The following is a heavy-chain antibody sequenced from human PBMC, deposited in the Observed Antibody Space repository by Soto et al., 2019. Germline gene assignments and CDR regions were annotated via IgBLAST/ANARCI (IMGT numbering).Heavy chain of an antibody. V-gene: IGHV4-61*01. CDR3: ARADRLYCSVSTCYIFDY. D-gene: IGHD2-2*02. Sequence: PSETLSLTCIVSGGSVSSNSYYWSWIRQPPGQGLEWIGYTDFSGSTKYNPSLENRVTISVDTSKNQFSLKVSSVTAADTAVYYCARADRLYCSVSTCYIFDYWGQGTQVTVSS. CDR1: GGSVSSNSYY. J-gene: IGHJ4*02. CDR2: TDFSGST.